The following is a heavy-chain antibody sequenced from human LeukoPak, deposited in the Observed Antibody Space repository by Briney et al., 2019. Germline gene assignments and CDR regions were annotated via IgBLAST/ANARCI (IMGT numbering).Heavy chain of an antibody. D-gene: IGHD6-6*01. V-gene: IGHV3-21*01. CDR1: GFTFSSYS. Sequence: PGGSLRLSCAASGFTFSSYSMNWVRQAPGKGLEWVSSISSSSYIYYADSVKGRFTISRDNAKNSLYLQMNSLRAEDTAVYYCARDGPARGFDYWGQGTLVTVSS. CDR2: ISSSSYI. CDR3: ARDGPARGFDY. J-gene: IGHJ4*02.